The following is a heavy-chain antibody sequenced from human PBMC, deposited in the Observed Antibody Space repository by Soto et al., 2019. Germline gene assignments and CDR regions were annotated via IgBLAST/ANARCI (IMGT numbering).Heavy chain of an antibody. CDR2: INPNSGGT. CDR1: GYTFTGYY. CDR3: ARAPGGDYYGSGSYFPFDY. J-gene: IGHJ4*02. V-gene: IGHV1-2*04. D-gene: IGHD3-10*01. Sequence: ASVKVSCKASGYTFTGYYMHWVRQAPGQGLEWMGWINPNSGGTNYAQKFQGWVTMTRDTSISKAYMELSRLRSDDTAVYYCARAPGGDYYGSGSYFPFDYWGQGTLVTVSS.